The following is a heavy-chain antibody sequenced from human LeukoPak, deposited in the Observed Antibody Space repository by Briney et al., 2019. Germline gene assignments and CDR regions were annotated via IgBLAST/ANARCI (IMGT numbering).Heavy chain of an antibody. CDR3: SRGPYYYYSGRFYHY. D-gene: IGHD3-22*01. J-gene: IGHJ4*02. CDR1: GFNFTSYS. Sequence: PGGSLLLSCVASGFNFTSYSMNWVRPAPGKGREGVSSISSSSSDYINYADSVKGRFTMPKDNEKNSLYMQMNSLKAEDPAVYYCSRGPYYYYSGRFYHYWGQGTLVTVSS. V-gene: IGHV3-21*01. CDR2: ISSSSSDYI.